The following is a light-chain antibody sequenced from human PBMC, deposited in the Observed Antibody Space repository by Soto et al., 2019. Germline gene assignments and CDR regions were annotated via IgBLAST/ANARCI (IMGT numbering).Light chain of an antibody. J-gene: IGKJ4*01. CDR3: QDSKIFPLT. CDR2: AAS. V-gene: IGKV1D-12*01. Sequence: DIQMTQSPSSVSASLGDRVTITCRASQDIGSWLAWYQQKPGKAPKLLIYAASSLQSGVPSRFSGSGSGTDFNLTISSLQTKDFARYDCQDSKIFPLTFGGGTKVEIK. CDR1: QDIGSW.